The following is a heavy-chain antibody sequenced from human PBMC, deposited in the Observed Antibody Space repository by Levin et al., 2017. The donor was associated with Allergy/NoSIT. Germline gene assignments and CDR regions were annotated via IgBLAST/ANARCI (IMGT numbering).Heavy chain of an antibody. D-gene: IGHD3-22*01. CDR3: AKGTLITYYYDSSGYPDAFDI. Sequence: GESLKISCAASGFTFSSYGMHWVRQAPGKGLEWVAVISYDGSNKYYADSVKGRFTISRDNSKNTLYLQMNSLRAEDTAVYYCAKGTLITYYYDSSGYPDAFDIWGQGTMVTVSS. V-gene: IGHV3-30*18. CDR1: GFTFSSYG. CDR2: ISYDGSNK. J-gene: IGHJ3*02.